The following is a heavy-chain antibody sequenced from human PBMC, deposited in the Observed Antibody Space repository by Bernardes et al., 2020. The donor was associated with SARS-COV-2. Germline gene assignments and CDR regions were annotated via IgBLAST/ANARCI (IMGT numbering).Heavy chain of an antibody. CDR3: AREMYYGDYFDY. J-gene: IGHJ4*02. CDR2: ISYDGSNK. D-gene: IGHD4-17*01. CDR1: GFTFSSYA. V-gene: IGHV3-30-3*01. Sequence: GGSLRLSRAASGFTFSSYAMHWVRQAPGKGLEWVAVISYDGSNKYYADSVKGRFTISRDNSKNTLYLQMNSLRAEDTAVYYCAREMYYGDYFDYWGQGTLVTVSS.